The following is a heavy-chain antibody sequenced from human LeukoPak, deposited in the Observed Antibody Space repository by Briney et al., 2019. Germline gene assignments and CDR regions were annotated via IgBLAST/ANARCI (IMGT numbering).Heavy chain of an antibody. V-gene: IGHV1-69*02. CDR2: IIPILGIA. J-gene: IGHJ6*03. CDR1: GGTFSSYT. CDR3: ARARIAAADVFYYYYYMDV. Sequence: SVKVSCKASGGTFSSYTIGWVRQAPGQGLEWMGRIIPILGIANYAQEFQGRVTITADKSTSTAYMELSSLRSEDTAVYYCARARIAAADVFYYYYYMDVWGKGTTVTVSS. D-gene: IGHD6-13*01.